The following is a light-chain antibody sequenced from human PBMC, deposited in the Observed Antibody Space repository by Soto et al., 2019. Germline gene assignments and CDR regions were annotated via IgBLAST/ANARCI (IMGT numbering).Light chain of an antibody. CDR2: DAS. Sequence: EIVMSQSPATLSVSPGERATLSCRASQSVTNNLAWYQQKPGQAPRLLIYDASTRATGIPARFSGSGSGTEFTLTISSLQSEDFAVFYCQQYFDWPQWFGQGTKVEIK. V-gene: IGKV3-15*01. CDR1: QSVTNN. J-gene: IGKJ1*01. CDR3: QQYFDWPQW.